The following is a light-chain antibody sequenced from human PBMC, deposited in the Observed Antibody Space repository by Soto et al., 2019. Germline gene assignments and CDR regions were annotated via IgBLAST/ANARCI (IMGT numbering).Light chain of an antibody. J-gene: IGLJ1*01. CDR3: SSYAGSNNYV. CDR1: SSDVGAYNY. CDR2: EVS. Sequence: QSALTQPPSASGSPGHSVTISCTGTSSDVGAYNYLSWYQQHPGKAPKLMIYEVSKRPSGVPDRFSGSKSGNTASLTVSGLQAEDEADYYCSSYAGSNNYVFGTGTKLTVL. V-gene: IGLV2-8*01.